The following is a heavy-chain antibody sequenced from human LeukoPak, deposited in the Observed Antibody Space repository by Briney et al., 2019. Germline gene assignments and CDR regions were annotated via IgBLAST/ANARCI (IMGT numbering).Heavy chain of an antibody. D-gene: IGHD5-18*01. CDR1: GGSTSSYY. J-gene: IGHJ6*03. Sequence: SETLSLTCTVSGGSTSSYYWSWIRQPPGKGLEWIGYIYYSGSTNYNPSLKSRVTISVDTSKNQFSLKLSSVTAADTAVYYCARGVDTAMVYYYYMDVWGKGTTVTISS. V-gene: IGHV4-59*01. CDR2: IYYSGST. CDR3: ARGVDTAMVYYYYMDV.